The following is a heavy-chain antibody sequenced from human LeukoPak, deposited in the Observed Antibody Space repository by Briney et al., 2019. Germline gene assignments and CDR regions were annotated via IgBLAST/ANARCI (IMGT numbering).Heavy chain of an antibody. Sequence: ASVKVSCKASGYTFTSYGISWVRQAPGQGLEWMGWISAYNGNTNHAQKVQGRVTMTTDTSTSTAYMELRSLRSDDTAVYYCATCSGGSCYPDAFGIWGQGTMVTVSS. D-gene: IGHD2-15*01. V-gene: IGHV1-18*01. CDR3: ATCSGGSCYPDAFGI. CDR1: GYTFTSYG. J-gene: IGHJ3*02. CDR2: ISAYNGNT.